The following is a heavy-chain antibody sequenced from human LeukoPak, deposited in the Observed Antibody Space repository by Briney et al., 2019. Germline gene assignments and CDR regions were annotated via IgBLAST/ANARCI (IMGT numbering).Heavy chain of an antibody. D-gene: IGHD3-22*01. CDR1: GGSISSYY. V-gene: IGHV4-59*01. J-gene: IGHJ4*02. CDR3: ARDRRARGYHDATNYYSVLDF. CDR2: IYYSGST. Sequence: SETLSLTCTVSGGSISSYYWSWIRQPPGKGLEWIGYIYYSGSTNYNPSLKSRVTISVDTSKNQFSLKLSSVTAADTAAYYCARDRRARGYHDATNYYSVLDFWGQGILVSVSS.